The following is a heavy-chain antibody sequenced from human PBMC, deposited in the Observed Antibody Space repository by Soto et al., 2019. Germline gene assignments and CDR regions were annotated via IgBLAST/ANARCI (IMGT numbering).Heavy chain of an antibody. Sequence: GGSLRLSCAASGFTLSGYVLHWVRQAPGKGLEWVALTSYDGSEKLYAGSVRGRFTISRDDSRNTLYLQMDGLRLEDTAMYYCATGRKWEHSYGMDVWGQGTTVNVSS. D-gene: IGHD1-26*01. CDR1: GFTLSGYV. J-gene: IGHJ6*02. V-gene: IGHV3-30-3*01. CDR2: TSYDGSEK. CDR3: ATGRKWEHSYGMDV.